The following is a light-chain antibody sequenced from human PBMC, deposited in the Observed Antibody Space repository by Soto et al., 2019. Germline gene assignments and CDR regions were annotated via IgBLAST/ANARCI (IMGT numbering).Light chain of an antibody. V-gene: IGKV1-39*01. J-gene: IGKJ1*01. CDR1: QRVSSY. CDR2: AVS. Sequence: DIQLIQSPSSLSASVGDRVTITRHTSQRVSSYLNWYQQKPGKAPKLLINAVSTLHSGVPSRFSGSGSETDFTLTISSLQPEDSGTYYCQQSYTTPSWTFGQGTKVEI. CDR3: QQSYTTPSWT.